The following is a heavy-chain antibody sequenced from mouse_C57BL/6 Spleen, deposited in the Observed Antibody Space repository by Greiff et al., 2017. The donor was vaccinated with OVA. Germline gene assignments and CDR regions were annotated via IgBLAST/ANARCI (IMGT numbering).Heavy chain of an antibody. V-gene: IGHV1-5*01. CDR2: IYPGNSDT. CDR3: TSGHDGYYPWFAY. CDR1: GYTFTSYW. Sequence: EVQLQQSGPVLARPGASVKMSCKTSGYTFTSYWMHWVKQRPGQGLEWIGAIYPGNSDTSYNQKFKGKAKLTAVTSASTAYMELSSLTNEDSAVYYCTSGHDGYYPWFAYWGQGTLVTVSA. D-gene: IGHD2-3*01. J-gene: IGHJ3*01.